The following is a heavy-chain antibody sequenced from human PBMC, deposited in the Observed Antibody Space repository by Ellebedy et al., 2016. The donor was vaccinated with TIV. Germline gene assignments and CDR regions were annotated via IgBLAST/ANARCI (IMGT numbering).Heavy chain of an antibody. CDR1: GFIFRNYW. CDR2: INQDGSKR. V-gene: IGHV3-7*03. J-gene: IGHJ3*02. Sequence: GGSLRLSCAASGFIFRNYWMSWVRQAPGQGLEWLANINQDGSKRYYVDSVKGRFTISRDNAKTSLYLQMNSLRAEDTAVYYCATDGSYGDYLSPAHAFEMWGQGTMVIVSS. D-gene: IGHD4-17*01. CDR3: ATDGSYGDYLSPAHAFEM.